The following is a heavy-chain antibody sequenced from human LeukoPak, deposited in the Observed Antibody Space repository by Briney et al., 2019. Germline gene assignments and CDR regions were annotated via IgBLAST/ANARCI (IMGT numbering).Heavy chain of an antibody. V-gene: IGHV3-74*01. CDR1: GFTFSSYW. CDR2: IKDGGTTT. J-gene: IGHJ4*02. Sequence: GGSQRLSCAASGFTFSSYWIRWVRHVPGKGLVWVSRIKDGGTTTDYADSVKGRFTISRDDAKNTLYLQMNSLRAEDTAVYYCTSFRPGYWGEGTLVTVSP. CDR3: TSFRPGY.